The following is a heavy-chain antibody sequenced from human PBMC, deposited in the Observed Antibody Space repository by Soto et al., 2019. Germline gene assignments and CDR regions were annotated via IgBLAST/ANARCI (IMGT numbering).Heavy chain of an antibody. Sequence: SETLSLTXAVYGGSFSGYYWSWIRQPPGKGLEWIGEINHSGSTNYNPSLKSRVTISVDTSKNQFSLKLSSVTAADTAVYYCARGRLTTMTTVTAYYYYMDVWGKGTTVTVSS. CDR2: INHSGST. D-gene: IGHD4-4*01. V-gene: IGHV4-34*01. CDR1: GGSFSGYY. J-gene: IGHJ6*03. CDR3: ARGRLTTMTTVTAYYYYMDV.